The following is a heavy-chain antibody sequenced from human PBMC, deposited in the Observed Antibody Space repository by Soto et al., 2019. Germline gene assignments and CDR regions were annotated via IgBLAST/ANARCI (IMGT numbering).Heavy chain of an antibody. J-gene: IGHJ4*01. Sequence: PGESLKISCTCSGYTFTNYWVGWVRQMPGKGLEYMGIIYPGDSDTRYSPSFQGQVTISADTSITTAYLQWRSLKASDTAMYYCARGLKSISNPYYFDYWGHVTQVPVSP. D-gene: IGHD2-21*02. CDR1: GYTFTNYW. CDR2: IYPGDSDT. V-gene: IGHV5-51*01. CDR3: ARGLKSISNPYYFDY.